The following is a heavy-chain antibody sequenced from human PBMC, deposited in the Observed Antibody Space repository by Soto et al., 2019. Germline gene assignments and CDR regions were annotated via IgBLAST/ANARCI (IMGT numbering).Heavy chain of an antibody. J-gene: IGHJ4*02. D-gene: IGHD4-17*01. Sequence: EVQLLESGGGLVQPGGSLRLSCAASGFTFSSYAMSWVRQAPGKGLEYVSSISASGDGTYFADSVKGRFTISRDNSKNTLYLQMNSLGVEDTAVYYCARTTVTKSRDYWGQGTLVTVSS. CDR2: ISASGDGT. CDR1: GFTFSSYA. CDR3: ARTTVTKSRDY. V-gene: IGHV3-23*01.